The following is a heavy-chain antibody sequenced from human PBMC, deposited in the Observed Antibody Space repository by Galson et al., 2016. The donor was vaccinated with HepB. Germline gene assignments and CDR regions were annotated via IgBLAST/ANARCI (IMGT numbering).Heavy chain of an antibody. D-gene: IGHD1-1*01. Sequence: PLSLTCTVSGGSISSGGYYWSWIRQHPRKGLEWIGYISYSGSTYYNPSLKSRVTISVDTSKNQFSLKLSSVTAADTAVYYCARDRYPFGAFDIWGQGTMVTVSS. V-gene: IGHV4-31*03. CDR3: ARDRYPFGAFDI. CDR2: ISYSGST. CDR1: GGSISSGGYY. J-gene: IGHJ3*02.